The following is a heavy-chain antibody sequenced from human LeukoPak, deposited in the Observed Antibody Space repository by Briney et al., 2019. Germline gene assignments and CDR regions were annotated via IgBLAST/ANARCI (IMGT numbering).Heavy chain of an antibody. CDR1: GYSFNVYY. D-gene: IGHD3-16*01. CDR2: IKPKSDDT. V-gene: IGHV1-2*02. CDR3: ARVDEGGHFSYYGMDA. Sequence: GASVKVSCEASGYSFNVYYIHWVRQAPGQGLEWMGWIKPKSDDTNYGQTFQGRVTMTRDTSISTAYMELSGLRSDDTAVYYCARVDEGGHFSYYGMDAWGQGTTVTVSS. J-gene: IGHJ6*02.